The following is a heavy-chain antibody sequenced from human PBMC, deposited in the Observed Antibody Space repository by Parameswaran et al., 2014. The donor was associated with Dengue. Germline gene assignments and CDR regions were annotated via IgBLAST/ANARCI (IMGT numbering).Heavy chain of an antibody. Sequence: WIRQPPGKGLEWIGSIYYSGSTYYNPSLKSRVTISVDTSKNQFSLKLSSVTAADTAVYYCARHSSIVVRGTLPYFQHWGQGTLVTVSS. CDR2: IYYSGST. CDR3: ARHSSIVVRGTLPYFQH. V-gene: IGHV4-39*01. J-gene: IGHJ1*01. D-gene: IGHD3-10*01.